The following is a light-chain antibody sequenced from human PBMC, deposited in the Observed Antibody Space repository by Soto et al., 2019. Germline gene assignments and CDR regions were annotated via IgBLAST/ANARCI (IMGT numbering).Light chain of an antibody. V-gene: IGKV3-15*01. CDR1: QSISTE. J-gene: IGKJ2*01. CDR2: SAS. Sequence: EIAMTQSPATLSVSPGERATLSCRASQSISTELAWYQQIPGQPPRLLIYSASTRATGVPAIFTGSGSGSDFTLTISGLRAEDFAIYYCQQGHNWPLTVGQGTRLEI. CDR3: QQGHNWPLT.